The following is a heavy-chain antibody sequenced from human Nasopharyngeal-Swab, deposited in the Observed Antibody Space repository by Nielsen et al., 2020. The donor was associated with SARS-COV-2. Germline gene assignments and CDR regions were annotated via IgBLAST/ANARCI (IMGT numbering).Heavy chain of an antibody. CDR2: IYSGGST. Sequence: GESLKISCAASGFTVSSNYMSWVRQAPGKGLEWVSVIYSGGSTYHADSVKGRFTISRDNVQNSLYLQMNSLTAEDTAVYYCAKDQGRGEIYWGQGTLVTVSS. D-gene: IGHD3-10*01. V-gene: IGHV3-53*01. J-gene: IGHJ4*02. CDR3: AKDQGRGEIY. CDR1: GFTVSSNY.